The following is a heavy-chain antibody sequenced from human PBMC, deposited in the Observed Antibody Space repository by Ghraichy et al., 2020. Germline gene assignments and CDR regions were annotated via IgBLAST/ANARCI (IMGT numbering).Heavy chain of an antibody. V-gene: IGHV3-23*01. CDR3: AKQKGLLRENYAFDY. D-gene: IGHD1-7*01. CDR2: ISSSGLRT. Sequence: GGPLRLSCAASGFNSGTFAMSWVRQAPGKGLELVSGISSSGLRTYYADSVKGRFTISRDSSKNTLFLQMNGLRAGDTALYYCAKQKGLLRENYAFDYWGPGTLVTVSS. CDR1: GFNSGTFA. J-gene: IGHJ4*02.